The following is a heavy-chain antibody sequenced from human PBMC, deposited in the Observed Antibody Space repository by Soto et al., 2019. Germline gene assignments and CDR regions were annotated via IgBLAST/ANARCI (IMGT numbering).Heavy chain of an antibody. V-gene: IGHV3-23*01. CDR1: GFTFSSYA. CDR2: ISGSGGST. D-gene: IGHD2-15*01. Sequence: GGSLRLSCAASGFTFSSYAMSWVRQAPGKGLEWVSAISGSGGSTYYADSVNGRFTISRDNSKNTLYLQMNSLRADDTAVYYCAKITKYCSGGSCFYYYYGMDVWDQGTTVTVSS. J-gene: IGHJ6*02. CDR3: AKITKYCSGGSCFYYYYGMDV.